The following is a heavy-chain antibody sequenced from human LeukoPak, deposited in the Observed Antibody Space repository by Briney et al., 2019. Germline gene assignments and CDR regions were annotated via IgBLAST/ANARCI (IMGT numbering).Heavy chain of an antibody. J-gene: IGHJ4*02. CDR3: ARGPYSSSWYFDY. CDR1: GGTFSSYA. D-gene: IGHD6-13*01. V-gene: IGHV1-69*13. Sequence: SVKVSCKASGGTFSSYAISWLRQAPGQGLEWMGGIIPIFGTANYAQKFQGRVTITADESTSTAYMELSSLRSEDTAVYYCARGPYSSSWYFDYWGQGTLVTVSS. CDR2: IIPIFGTA.